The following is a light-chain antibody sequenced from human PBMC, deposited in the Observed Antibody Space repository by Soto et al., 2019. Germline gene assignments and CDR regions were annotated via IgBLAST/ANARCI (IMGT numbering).Light chain of an antibody. Sequence: EIVMTQSPATLSVSPGERATLSCRASQSVTSNYLAWYQQKPGQAPGLLIYDTSTRASGVPDRFSGSGSGTEFTLTISSLEPEDFAVYYCQQYGSSPWTFGQGTKVDIK. V-gene: IGKV3-20*01. CDR2: DTS. CDR1: QSVTSNY. CDR3: QQYGSSPWT. J-gene: IGKJ1*01.